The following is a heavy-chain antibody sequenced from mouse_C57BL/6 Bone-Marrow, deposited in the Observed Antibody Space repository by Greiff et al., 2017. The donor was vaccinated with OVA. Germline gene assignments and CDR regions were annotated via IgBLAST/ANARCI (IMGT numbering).Heavy chain of an antibody. V-gene: IGHV7-1*01. Sequence: EVKLMESGGGLVQSGRSLRLSCATSGFTFSDFYMEWVRQAPGKGLEWIAASRNKANDYTTEYSASVKGRFIVSRDTSQSILYHQMNALRAEDTAIYYCARDAYYYGSDWYFDVWGTGTTVTVSS. CDR2: SRNKANDYTT. J-gene: IGHJ1*03. CDR1: GFTFSDFY. CDR3: ARDAYYYGSDWYFDV. D-gene: IGHD1-1*01.